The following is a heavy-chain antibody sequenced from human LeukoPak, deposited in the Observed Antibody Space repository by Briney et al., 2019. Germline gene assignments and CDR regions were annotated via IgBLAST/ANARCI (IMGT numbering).Heavy chain of an antibody. D-gene: IGHD6-6*01. CDR2: IIPIFGTA. V-gene: IGHV1-69*13. Sequence: SVKVSCKASGYTFTGYYMHWVRQAPGQGLEWMGGIIPIFGTANYAQKFQGRVTITADESTSTAYMELSSLRSEDTAVYYCARGAREARAAQGSWGQGTLVTVSS. CDR3: ARGAREARAAQGS. CDR1: GYTFTGYY. J-gene: IGHJ4*02.